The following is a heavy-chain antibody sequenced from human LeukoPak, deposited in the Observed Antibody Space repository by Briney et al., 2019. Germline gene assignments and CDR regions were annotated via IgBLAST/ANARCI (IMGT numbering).Heavy chain of an antibody. Sequence: GASLEISCKGSGYRFISYWIGWVRQMPGKGLEWMGIIYPGDSDTRYSPSFQGQVTISADESINTAYLQWSSLKASDTAMYYCARELYCSGGSCYHFDYWGQGTLVTVSS. D-gene: IGHD2-15*01. V-gene: IGHV5-51*01. J-gene: IGHJ4*02. CDR2: IYPGDSDT. CDR3: ARELYCSGGSCYHFDY. CDR1: GYRFISYW.